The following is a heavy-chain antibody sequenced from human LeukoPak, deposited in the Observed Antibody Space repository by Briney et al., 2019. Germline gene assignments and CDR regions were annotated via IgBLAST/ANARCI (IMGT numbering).Heavy chain of an antibody. J-gene: IGHJ4*02. CDR1: GFTVSTDY. D-gene: IGHD3-22*01. CDR2: IFRDDTT. CDR3: ARAAYDSGSYIVNHDY. V-gene: IGHV3-53*01. Sequence: GGSLRLSCEASGFTVSTDYMSWVRQAPGKGLEWVSVIFRDDTTYYADSVKGRFTISRDNSNNTLYLQMSSLRAEDTAVYYCARAAYDSGSYIVNHDYWGQGTLVTVSS.